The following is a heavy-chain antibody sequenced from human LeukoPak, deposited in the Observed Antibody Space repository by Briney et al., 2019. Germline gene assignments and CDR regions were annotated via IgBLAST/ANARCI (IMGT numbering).Heavy chain of an antibody. J-gene: IGHJ4*02. Sequence: GGSLRLSCAASGFTFSSYAMHWVRQAPGKGLEWVTIISYDGSNQYYADSVKGRFTISRDDSKNTLYLQMHSLRAEDTAVYYCAKVDGGIAAAGTPDYWGQGTLVTVSS. CDR1: GFTFSSYA. V-gene: IGHV3-30*18. CDR2: ISYDGSNQ. CDR3: AKVDGGIAAAGTPDY. D-gene: IGHD6-13*01.